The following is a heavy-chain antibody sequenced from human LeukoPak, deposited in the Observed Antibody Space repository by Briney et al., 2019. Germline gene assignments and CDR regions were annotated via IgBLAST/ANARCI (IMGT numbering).Heavy chain of an antibody. J-gene: IGHJ4*02. Sequence: GGSLRLSCAASGFTFKIYSMNWVRQAPGKGLEWVSSISTSSSHMYYADSVKGRFTISRDNAKNSLYLQMNTLRAEDTAVYYCVRDLILVWTPGDDFDHWGQGTLVTVSS. CDR2: ISTSSSHM. CDR3: VRDLILVWTPGDDFDH. V-gene: IGHV3-21*01. CDR1: GFTFKIYS. D-gene: IGHD2-8*01.